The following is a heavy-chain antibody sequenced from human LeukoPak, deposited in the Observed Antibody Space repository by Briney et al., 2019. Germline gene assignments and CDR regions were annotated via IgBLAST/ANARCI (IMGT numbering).Heavy chain of an antibody. CDR2: IKSKTDGGTT. D-gene: IGHD2-21*02. CDR1: GFTFSNAW. V-gene: IGHV3-15*01. J-gene: IGHJ6*03. CDR3: TTGVWVTQSPGYYYYMDV. Sequence: NPGGSLRLSCAASGFTFSNAWMSWVRQAPGKGLEWVGRIKSKTDGGTTDYAAPVKGRFTISRDDSKNTMYLQMNSLKTEDTAVYYCTTGVWVTQSPGYYYYMDVWGKGTTVTVSS.